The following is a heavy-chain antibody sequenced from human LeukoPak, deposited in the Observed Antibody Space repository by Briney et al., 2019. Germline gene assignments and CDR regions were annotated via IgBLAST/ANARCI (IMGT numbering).Heavy chain of an antibody. CDR1: GYTLTELS. CDR3: ASITGTTDSTINWFDP. CDR2: FDPEDGET. J-gene: IGHJ5*02. V-gene: IGHV1-24*01. Sequence: ASVKVSCKVSGYTLTELSMHWVRQAPGKGLEWMGGFDPEDGETIYAQKFQGRVTMTEDTSTDTAYMELSSLRSEDTAVYYCASITGTTDSTINWFDPWGQGTLVTVSS. D-gene: IGHD1-20*01.